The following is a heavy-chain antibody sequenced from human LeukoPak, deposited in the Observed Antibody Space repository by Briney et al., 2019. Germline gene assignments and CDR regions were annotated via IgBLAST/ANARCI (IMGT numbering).Heavy chain of an antibody. CDR3: ARGDGSGSYYFY. V-gene: IGHV3-20*04. CDR1: GFTFDDYG. J-gene: IGHJ4*02. Sequence: GGSLRLSCAVSGFTFDDYGMSWVRQAPGKGLEWVSGINWNGGSTGYADSVKGRFTISRDNAKNSLYLQMNSLSAEDTAVYYCARGDGSGSYYFYWGQGTLVTVSS. D-gene: IGHD3-10*01. CDR2: INWNGGST.